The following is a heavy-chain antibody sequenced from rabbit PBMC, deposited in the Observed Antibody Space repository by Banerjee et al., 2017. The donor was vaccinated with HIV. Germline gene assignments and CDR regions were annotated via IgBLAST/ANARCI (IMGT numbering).Heavy chain of an antibody. CDR2: IYTGSGAT. V-gene: IGHV1S45*01. CDR3: ARDLAAVTGWNFGL. Sequence: QEQLEESGGDLVKPGGSLTLTCKASGLDFSSSYWICWVRQAPGKGLEWIGCIYTGSGATYYANWVNGRFTISRTSSTTVTLQMTSLTAADTATYFCARDLAAVTGWNFGLWGPGTLVTVS. J-gene: IGHJ4*01. D-gene: IGHD7-1*01. CDR1: GLDFSSSYW.